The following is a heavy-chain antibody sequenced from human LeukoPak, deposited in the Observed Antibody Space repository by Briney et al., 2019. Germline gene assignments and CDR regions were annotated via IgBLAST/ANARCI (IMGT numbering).Heavy chain of an antibody. CDR2: ISGNSGTI. D-gene: IGHD3-22*01. Sequence: PGGSLRLSCAASGFTFSSYTMNWVRQTPGKGLEWVSYISGNSGTIYYADSVKGRFTISRDNDKNSLYLQMNSLRAEDTAVYYCARDSGYPRAHGFDIWGQGTMVTVSS. CDR1: GFTFSSYT. CDR3: ARDSGYPRAHGFDI. V-gene: IGHV3-48*01. J-gene: IGHJ3*02.